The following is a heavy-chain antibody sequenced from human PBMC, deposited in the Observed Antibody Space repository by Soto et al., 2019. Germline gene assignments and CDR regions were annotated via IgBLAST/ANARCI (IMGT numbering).Heavy chain of an antibody. V-gene: IGHV3-48*02. CDR1: GFTFSSYS. CDR3: AREPYVWGSYRFDY. CDR2: ISSSSSTI. Sequence: VQLVESGGGLVQPGGSLRLSCAASGFTFSSYSMNWVRQAPGKGLEWVSYISSSSSTIYYADSVKGRFTISRDNAKNSLYLQMNSLRDEDTAVYYCAREPYVWGSYRFDYWGQGTLVTVSS. J-gene: IGHJ4*02. D-gene: IGHD3-16*02.